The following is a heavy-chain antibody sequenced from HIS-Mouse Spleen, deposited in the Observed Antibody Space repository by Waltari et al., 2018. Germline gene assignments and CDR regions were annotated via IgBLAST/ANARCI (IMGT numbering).Heavy chain of an antibody. J-gene: IGHJ4*02. CDR1: GYTFTGYY. D-gene: IGHD3-3*01. CDR2: INPNRGGT. CDR3: ARVTIFGVVDY. V-gene: IGHV1-2*02. Sequence: QVQLVQSGAEVKKPGASVKVSCKASGYTFTGYYMHWVRQAPGQGLEWMGWINPNRGGTNYAQKFQGRVTMTRDTSISTAYMELSRLRSDDTAVYYCARVTIFGVVDYWGQGTLVTVSS.